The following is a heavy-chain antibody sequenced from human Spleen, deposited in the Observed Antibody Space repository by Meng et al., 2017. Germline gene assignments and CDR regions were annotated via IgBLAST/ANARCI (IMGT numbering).Heavy chain of an antibody. CDR2: LFYSGSP. V-gene: IGHV4-39*01. CDR3: ARSPEYFFDY. J-gene: IGHJ4*02. CDR1: GGSISSGDYY. Sequence: QVQLHESGAGLVKSSETLSLTCTVSGGSISSGDYYWGWIRQPPGRALEWIASLFYSGSPYYDPSLKSRVSISVDTLKNQFSLTLSSVIAADTAVYYCARSPEYFFDYWGQGTLVTVSS. D-gene: IGHD2/OR15-2a*01.